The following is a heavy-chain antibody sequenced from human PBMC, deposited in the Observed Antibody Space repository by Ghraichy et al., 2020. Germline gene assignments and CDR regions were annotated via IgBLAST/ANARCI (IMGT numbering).Heavy chain of an antibody. J-gene: IGHJ4*02. Sequence: GGSLRLSCVASGFTFSNAWMTWVRQAPGRGLEWVGRVKSKANGGTTEYAAPVKGRFSVSRDDSEHTLYLQMNSLKTEDTAVYYCAADVPDFVPQLDYWGQGTLVTVSS. D-gene: IGHD3-3*01. CDR1: GFTFSNAW. CDR3: AADVPDFVPQLDY. CDR2: VKSKANGGTT. V-gene: IGHV3-15*01.